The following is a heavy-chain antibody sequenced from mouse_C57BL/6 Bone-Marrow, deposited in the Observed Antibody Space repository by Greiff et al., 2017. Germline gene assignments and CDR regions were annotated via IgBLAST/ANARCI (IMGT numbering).Heavy chain of an antibody. D-gene: IGHD1-1*01. CDR1: GYTFTDYY. CDR2: INPNNGGT. J-gene: IGHJ4*01. CDR3: ARGGFKFITSVVASYDAMDY. Sequence: EVQLQQSGPELVKPGASVKISCKASGYTFTDYYMNWVKQSHGKSLEWIGDINPNNGGTSYNQKFKGKATLTVDKSSSKAYMELRSLTSEDSAGYYCARGGFKFITSVVASYDAMDYWGQGTSVTVSS. V-gene: IGHV1-26*01.